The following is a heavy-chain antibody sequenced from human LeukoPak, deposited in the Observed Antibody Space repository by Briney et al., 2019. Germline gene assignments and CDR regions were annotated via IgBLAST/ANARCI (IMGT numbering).Heavy chain of an antibody. CDR1: GPSFSIYA. D-gene: IGHD6-19*01. Sequence: PGPSLRLSCAASGPSFSIYAMSWVRQAPGGGLEWVSAISVSGGSTYYADSVKGRFTFSRDNSKNTMYLQMNRLRAQDTALYYCTKLVGSSGWPNYYYYGMDVWGQGNTGTVSS. CDR3: TKLVGSSGWPNYYYYGMDV. J-gene: IGHJ6*02. V-gene: IGHV3-23*01. CDR2: ISVSGGST.